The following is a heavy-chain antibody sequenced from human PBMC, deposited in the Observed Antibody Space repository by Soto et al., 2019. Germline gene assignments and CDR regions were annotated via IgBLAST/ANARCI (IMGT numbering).Heavy chain of an antibody. CDR2: ISYDGSNK. V-gene: IGHV3-30-3*01. CDR3: ASTWWLPGSYRVDRAFDI. CDR1: GCTFSSYA. Sequence: GGPLRLSWAASGCTFSSYAMRWVSQAPGKGLEWVAVISYDGSNKYYADSVKGRFTISRDNSKNTLYLQMNSLRAEDTAVYYCASTWWLPGSYRVDRAFDIWGQGTMVTVSS. D-gene: IGHD5-12*01. J-gene: IGHJ3*02.